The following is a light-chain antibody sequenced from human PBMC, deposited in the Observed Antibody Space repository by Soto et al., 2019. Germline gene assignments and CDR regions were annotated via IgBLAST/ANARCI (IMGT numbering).Light chain of an antibody. Sequence: DIQMTQSPSTVSASAGDSLTITCRASHNIRYCLAWYQQKPGKAPHLLIYDASNLESGVPSRFSGSGSGTEFTLTISSLRADDFATYYCQQYESYSLTFGGGTRIDIK. V-gene: IGKV1-5*01. J-gene: IGKJ4*01. CDR3: QQYESYSLT. CDR2: DAS. CDR1: HNIRYC.